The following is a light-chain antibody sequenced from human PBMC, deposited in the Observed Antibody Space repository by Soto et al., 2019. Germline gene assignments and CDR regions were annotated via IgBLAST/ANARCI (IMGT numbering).Light chain of an antibody. J-gene: IGLJ3*02. CDR1: SGSVSTSDY. Sequence: QTVVTQEPSISVSPGGTVTLTCGLNSGSVSTSDYPSWYQQTPGQAPRTLIYGTDTRSSGVPDRFSGSIVGNKAALTITGEQAEYESDYYCVLYMTSGLRVFGGGTKLTVL. CDR3: VLYMTSGLRV. CDR2: GTD. V-gene: IGLV8-61*01.